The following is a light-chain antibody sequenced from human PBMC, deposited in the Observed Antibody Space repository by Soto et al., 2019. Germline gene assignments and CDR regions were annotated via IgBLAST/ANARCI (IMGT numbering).Light chain of an antibody. CDR3: SSYAGSSTYV. Sequence: QSALTQPPSASGSPGQSVTISCTGTSGDVGGYTHVSWFQQHPGKAPKLMIYDVSKRPSGVPDRFSGSKSGNTASLTVSGLQAEDEADYYCSSYAGSSTYVFGTGTKVTVL. J-gene: IGLJ1*01. CDR2: DVS. CDR1: SGDVGGYTH. V-gene: IGLV2-8*01.